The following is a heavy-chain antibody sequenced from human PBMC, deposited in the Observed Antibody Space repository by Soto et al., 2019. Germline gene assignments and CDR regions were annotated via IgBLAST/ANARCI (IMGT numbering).Heavy chain of an antibody. Sequence: GGSLRLSCEASGFIFSTTDMSWVRQAPGKGLEWVSSIYGDGRTTYYADSVRGRFSISRDNSKNMVYLQMDSLRVDDTAIYYCVKNSGWFNSWGQGSLVTVSS. CDR3: VKNSGWFNS. D-gene: IGHD3-10*01. J-gene: IGHJ5*01. V-gene: IGHV3-23*01. CDR1: GFIFSTTD. CDR2: IYGDGRTT.